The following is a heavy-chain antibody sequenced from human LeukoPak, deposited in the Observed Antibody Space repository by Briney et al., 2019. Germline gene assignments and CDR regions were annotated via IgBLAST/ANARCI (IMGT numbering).Heavy chain of an antibody. V-gene: IGHV3-21*01. Sequence: GGSLRLSCVGSGFSLFSYSINWVRQAQGKGLEWVSSISGNTSYIYYADSVKGRFTISRDNAENSLYLQMNSLRAEDTAVYYCAREEMGGTTRSGALTWGQGTLVTVSS. CDR1: GFSLFSYS. J-gene: IGHJ5*02. CDR2: ISGNTSYI. CDR3: AREEMGGTTRSGALT. D-gene: IGHD1-14*01.